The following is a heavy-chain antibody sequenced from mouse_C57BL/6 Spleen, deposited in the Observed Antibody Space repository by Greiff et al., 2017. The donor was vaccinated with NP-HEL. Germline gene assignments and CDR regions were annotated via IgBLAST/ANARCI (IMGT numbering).Heavy chain of an antibody. CDR2: INPNNGGT. CDR1: GYTFTDYY. CDR3: ARSGYYVRAMDY. D-gene: IGHD1-1*01. V-gene: IGHV1-18*01. Sequence: VQLQQSGPELVKPGASVKLPCKASGYTFTDYYMAWVKQSPGQSLEWIGDINPNNGGTNYNQKFKGKATLTVDKSSSTAYMQLSSLTSEDTAVYYCARSGYYVRAMDYWGQGTTVTVSS. J-gene: IGHJ4*01.